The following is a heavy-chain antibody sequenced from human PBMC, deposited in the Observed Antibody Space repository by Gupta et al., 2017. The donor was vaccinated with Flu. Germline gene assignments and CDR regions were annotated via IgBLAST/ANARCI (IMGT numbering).Heavy chain of an antibody. CDR1: GGTCSSYT. CDR3: ARAGSAVAGNYYYYGMDV. V-gene: IGHV1-69*02. J-gene: IGHJ6*02. Sequence: QFQLVHSGAEVKKPGSSVKVSCKASGGTCSSYTFSWVRQATGQGLEWMGRIIPILGIANYAQKFQGRVTITADKSTSTAYMELSSLRSEDTAVYYCARAGSAVAGNYYYYGMDVWGQGTTVTVSS. D-gene: IGHD6-19*01. CDR2: IIPILGIA.